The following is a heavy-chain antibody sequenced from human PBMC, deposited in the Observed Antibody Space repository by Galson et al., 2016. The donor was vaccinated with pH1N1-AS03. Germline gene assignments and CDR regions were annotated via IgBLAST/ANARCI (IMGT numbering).Heavy chain of an antibody. CDR1: GASISSGGLQ. CDR3: AADDM. CDR2: FYNSGRA. J-gene: IGHJ3*02. Sequence: TLSLTCTVSGASISSGGLQWGWIRQTAGKGLEFIGRFYNSGRATYHPSLESRVTISVDTSKSQFSLRLRSVTAADTAVYYCAADDMWGQGTMVTVSS. V-gene: IGHV4-61*02.